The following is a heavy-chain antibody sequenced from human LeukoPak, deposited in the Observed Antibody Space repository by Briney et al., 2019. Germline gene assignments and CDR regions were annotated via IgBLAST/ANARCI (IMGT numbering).Heavy chain of an antibody. J-gene: IGHJ4*02. CDR2: ISLGGSVT. V-gene: IGHV3-23*01. CDR3: AKALEPPFWFDY. Sequence: GGSLRLSCAASGFTFSSYAMSWVRQAPGKGLDWVSAISLGGSVTYNADSVKGRFTIFRDNSKNTLYLRMNSLRVEDTAIYYCAKALEPPFWFDYWGQGTLVTVSS. D-gene: IGHD1-1*01. CDR1: GFTFSSYA.